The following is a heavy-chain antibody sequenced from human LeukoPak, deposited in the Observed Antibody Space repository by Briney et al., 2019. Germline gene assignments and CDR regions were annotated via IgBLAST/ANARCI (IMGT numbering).Heavy chain of an antibody. V-gene: IGHV1-18*01. Sequence: GASVKVSCKASGYPFTSYGISWVRQAPGQGLEWMGWISTYNGNTNYAQKFQDIVTMTTDTSTSTAYMELKSLRSDDTAVYYCARDWVVGVVVVAAGYWGQGTRVTVSS. CDR1: GYPFTSYG. CDR3: ARDWVVGVVVVAAGY. J-gene: IGHJ4*02. D-gene: IGHD2-15*01. CDR2: ISTYNGNT.